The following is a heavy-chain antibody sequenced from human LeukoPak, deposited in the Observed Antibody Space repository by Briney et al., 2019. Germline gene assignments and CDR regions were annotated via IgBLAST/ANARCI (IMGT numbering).Heavy chain of an antibody. D-gene: IGHD6-13*01. CDR3: ARHGYSSSPSGDYGMDV. J-gene: IGHJ6*02. CDR2: IDYTGRS. Sequence: SETLSLTCTVSGGSMRSYYWIWIRQPPGKGLEWIGYIDYTGRSKDNPSLKSRVTISVDMSKNQFSLKLRSVTAADTGVYYCARHGYSSSPSGDYGMDVWGQGTTVTVSS. V-gene: IGHV4-59*01. CDR1: GGSMRSYY.